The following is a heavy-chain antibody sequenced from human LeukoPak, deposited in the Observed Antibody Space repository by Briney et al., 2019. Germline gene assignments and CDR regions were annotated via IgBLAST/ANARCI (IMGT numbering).Heavy chain of an antibody. CDR1: GGSFSGYY. CDR2: INHSGST. Sequence: PSETLSLTCAVYGGSFSGYYWSWIRQPPGKGLEWIGEINHSGSTNYNPSLKSRVTISVDTSKNQFSLKLSSVTAADTAVYYCARSYCGGDCYSHYYYYMDVWGKGTTVTVSS. D-gene: IGHD2-21*02. CDR3: ARSYCGGDCYSHYYYYMDV. V-gene: IGHV4-34*01. J-gene: IGHJ6*03.